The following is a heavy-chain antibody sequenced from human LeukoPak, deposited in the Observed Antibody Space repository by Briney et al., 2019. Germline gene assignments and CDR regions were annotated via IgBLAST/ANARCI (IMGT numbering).Heavy chain of an antibody. D-gene: IGHD4-17*01. CDR1: GFTFSSYW. CDR3: MGAVLDV. J-gene: IGHJ6*04. Sequence: GGFLRLSCAASGFTFSSYWMTWVRQAPGKGPEWVANIKQDGSEKNYADSVKGRFTISRDNAKKSLYLQMNSLRAEDTAVYYCMGAVLDVWGKGTAVTVSS. V-gene: IGHV3-7*01. CDR2: IKQDGSEK.